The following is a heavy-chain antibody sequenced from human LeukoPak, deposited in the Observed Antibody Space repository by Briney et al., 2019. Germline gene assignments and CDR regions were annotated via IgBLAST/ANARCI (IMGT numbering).Heavy chain of an antibody. CDR1: EFTFGDYA. D-gene: IGHD4-11*01. CDR2: IRSKAFGGTA. V-gene: IGHV3-49*04. CDR3: TRAPYSNYVNLDY. J-gene: IGHJ4*02. Sequence: GGSLRLSCTASEFTFGDYAMTWVRQAPGKGLEWVGFIRSKAFGGTAEYAASVKGRFTISRDDSKSIAYLQMNGLKTVDTAVYYCTRAPYSNYVNLDYWGQGTLVTVSS.